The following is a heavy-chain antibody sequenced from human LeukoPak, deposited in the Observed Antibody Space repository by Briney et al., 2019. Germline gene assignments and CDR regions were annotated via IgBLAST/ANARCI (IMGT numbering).Heavy chain of an antibody. V-gene: IGHV1-24*01. D-gene: IGHD3-22*01. CDR2: FDPEDGET. Sequence: ASVKVSCKVSGYTLTELSMHWVRQAPGKGLEWMGGFDPEDGETIYAQKFQGRVTMTEDTSTDTAYMGLSSLRSEDTAVYYCATSPMIVDAFDIWGQGTMVTVSS. J-gene: IGHJ3*02. CDR3: ATSPMIVDAFDI. CDR1: GYTLTELS.